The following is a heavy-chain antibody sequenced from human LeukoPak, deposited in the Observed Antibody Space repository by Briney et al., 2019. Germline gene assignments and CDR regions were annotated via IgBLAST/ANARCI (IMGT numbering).Heavy chain of an antibody. V-gene: IGHV1-18*01. CDR2: ISAYNGNT. Sequence: ASVKVSCKASGYTFTSYGISWVRQAPGQGLEWMGWISAYNGNTNYAQKLQGRVTMTTDTSTSTAYMELRSLRSDDTAVYYCARAPRVAADPMAFDPWGQGTLVTVSS. CDR3: ARAPRVAADPMAFDP. D-gene: IGHD2-15*01. J-gene: IGHJ5*02. CDR1: GYTFTSYG.